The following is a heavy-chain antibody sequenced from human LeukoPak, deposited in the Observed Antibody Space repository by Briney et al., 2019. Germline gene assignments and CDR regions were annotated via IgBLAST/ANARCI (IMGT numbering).Heavy chain of an antibody. CDR3: ASAGGVVTAIDYYFDY. CDR1: GGTFSSYA. CDR2: IIPIFGTA. J-gene: IGHJ4*02. V-gene: IGHV1-69*06. Sequence: GASVKVSCKASGGTFSSYAISWVRQAPGQGLEWMGGIIPIFGTANYAQKFQGRVTITADKSTSTAYMELSSLRSEDTAVYYCASAGGVVTAIDYYFDYWGQGTLVTVSS. D-gene: IGHD2-21*02.